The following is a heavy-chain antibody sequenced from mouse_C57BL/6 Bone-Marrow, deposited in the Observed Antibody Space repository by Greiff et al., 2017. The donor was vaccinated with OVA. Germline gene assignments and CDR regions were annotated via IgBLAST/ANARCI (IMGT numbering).Heavy chain of an antibody. V-gene: IGHV1-81*01. CDR1: GYTFTSYG. Sequence: QVQLQQSGAELARPGASVKLSCKASGYTFTSYGISWVKQRTGQGLEWIGEIYPRSGNTYYNEKFKGKATLTADKSSSTAYMELRSLTSEDAAVYFCARNYGISSFAYWGQGTLVTVSA. CDR3: ARNYGISSFAY. CDR2: IYPRSGNT. J-gene: IGHJ3*01. D-gene: IGHD1-1*01.